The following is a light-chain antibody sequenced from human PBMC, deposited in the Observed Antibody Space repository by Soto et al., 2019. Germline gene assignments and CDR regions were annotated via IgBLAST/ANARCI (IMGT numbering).Light chain of an antibody. Sequence: QLVLTQSPSASASLGASVKLTCTLFSGHSNYAIAWHQQQPEKGPRFLMKLNSDGSHSKGDGIPDRFSGSSSGAERYLTISTLQSEDEADYYCQTWVTGIHIFGGGTKLTVL. CDR1: SGHSNYA. V-gene: IGLV4-69*01. CDR2: LNSDGSH. J-gene: IGLJ2*01. CDR3: QTWVTGIHI.